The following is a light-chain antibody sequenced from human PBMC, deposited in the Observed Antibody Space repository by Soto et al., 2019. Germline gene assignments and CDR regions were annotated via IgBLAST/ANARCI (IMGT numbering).Light chain of an antibody. V-gene: IGKV1-5*03. CDR3: QQSYSSPRT. J-gene: IGKJ2*01. CDR1: QSITTW. CDR2: KAT. Sequence: DIQMTQSPSTLSASVGDRVTITCRVSQSITTWLAWYQQKPGKAPKLLIYKATNLQSGVPSRFSGSGSGTDFTLTISSLQPEDFATYYCQQSYSSPRTFGQGTKLEIK.